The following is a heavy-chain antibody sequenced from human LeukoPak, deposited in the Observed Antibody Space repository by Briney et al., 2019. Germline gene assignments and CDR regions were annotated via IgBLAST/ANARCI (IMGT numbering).Heavy chain of an antibody. J-gene: IGHJ4*02. V-gene: IGHV4-34*01. CDR1: GGSFSGYY. CDR2: INHSGST. CDR3: ARDGNDYYDSSGYYSLDY. D-gene: IGHD3-22*01. Sequence: SETLSLTCAVYGGSFSGYYWSWIRQPPGKGLEWIGEINHSGSTNYNPSLKSRVTISVDTSKNQFSLKLSSVTAADTAVYYCARDGNDYYDSSGYYSLDYWGQGTLVTVSS.